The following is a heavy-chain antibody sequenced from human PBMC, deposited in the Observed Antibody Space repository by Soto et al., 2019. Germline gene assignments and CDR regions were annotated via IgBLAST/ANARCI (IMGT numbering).Heavy chain of an antibody. CDR3: AKFNWNIVVVPAAYFDY. V-gene: IGHV3-23*01. J-gene: IGHJ4*02. CDR2: ISGSGGST. D-gene: IGHD2-2*01. CDR1: GFTFSSYA. Sequence: PGGSLRLSCAASGFTFSSYAMSWVRQAPGKGLEWVSAISGSGGSTYYADSVKGRFTISRDNSKNTLYLQMNSLRAEDTAVYYCAKFNWNIVVVPAAYFDYWGQGTLVTV.